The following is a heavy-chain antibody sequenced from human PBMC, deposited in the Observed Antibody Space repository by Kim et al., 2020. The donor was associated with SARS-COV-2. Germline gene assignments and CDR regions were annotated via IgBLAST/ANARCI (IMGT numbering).Heavy chain of an antibody. D-gene: IGHD6-13*01. CDR3: ARDSLTSSWRFDY. V-gene: IGHV4-30-2*05. Sequence: YSPSLKSRVTISVDTSKNPFSLKLSPVTAADTAVYYCARDSLTSSWRFDYWGQGTLVTVSS. J-gene: IGHJ4*02.